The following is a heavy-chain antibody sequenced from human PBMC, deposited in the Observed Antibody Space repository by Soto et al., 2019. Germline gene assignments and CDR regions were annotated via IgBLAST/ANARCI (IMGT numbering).Heavy chain of an antibody. J-gene: IGHJ4*02. D-gene: IGHD2-2*01. CDR3: ARALGYCSSTSCTRDY. Sequence: ASVKVSCKASGYTFTSYYMHWVRQAPGQGLEWMGIINPSGGSTSYAQKFQGRVTMTRDTSTSTVYMELSSLRSEDTAVYYCARALGYCSSTSCTRDYWGQGTRVTVSS. CDR2: INPSGGST. V-gene: IGHV1-46*03. CDR1: GYTFTSYY.